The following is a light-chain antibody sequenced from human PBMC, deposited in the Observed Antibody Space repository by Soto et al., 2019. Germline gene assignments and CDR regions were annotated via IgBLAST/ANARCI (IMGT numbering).Light chain of an antibody. Sequence: EIVLTQSPGTLSLSPGERSTLSFRANQRVSSCLAWYQQKTGKAPRLLISAASSRQSGVPARFSGSGSETDFTLTISSLQPEDFATYYCQQSRGSPPTFGQGTRLEIK. CDR3: QQSRGSPPT. V-gene: IGKV3-20*01. J-gene: IGKJ5*01. CDR1: QRVSSC. CDR2: AAS.